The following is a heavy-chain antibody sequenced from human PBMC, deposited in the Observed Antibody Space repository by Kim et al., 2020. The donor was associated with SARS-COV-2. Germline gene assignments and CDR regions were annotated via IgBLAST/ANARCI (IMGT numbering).Heavy chain of an antibody. D-gene: IGHD3-9*01. CDR3: AIVSDIFTGYLA. V-gene: IGHV4-34*01. Sequence: TYTPSLKSRVTIAVDTSKNQVSLKLSSVTAAETAVYYCAIVSDIFTGYLAWGQGTLVTVSS. J-gene: IGHJ5*02.